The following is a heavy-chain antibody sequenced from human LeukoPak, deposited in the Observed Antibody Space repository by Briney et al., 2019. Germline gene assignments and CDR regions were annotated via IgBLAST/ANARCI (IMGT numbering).Heavy chain of an antibody. CDR2: IIPIYRAA. J-gene: IGHJ4*02. V-gene: IGHV1-69*01. CDR3: AIRTGTYPYYFDY. CDR1: GGSFSTYA. Sequence: SVKVSCKASGGSFSTYAISWVRHAPGQGLEWMGGIIPIYRAADYARKFKGRVTISADESTSTTYLEFNSLRSDDTAVYYCAIRTGTYPYYFDYWGQGTLVTVSS. D-gene: IGHD1-26*01.